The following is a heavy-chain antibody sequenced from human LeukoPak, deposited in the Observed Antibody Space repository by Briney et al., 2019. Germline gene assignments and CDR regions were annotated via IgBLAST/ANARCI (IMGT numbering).Heavy chain of an antibody. Sequence: ASVKVSCKASGYTFTGYHMHWVRQAPGQGLEWMGWVNPNSGATNYAQKFQGRVTMTRDTSISTAYMEVSRLRYDDTAVYYCARGDISGYDRYFAYWGQGILVTVSA. CDR1: GYTFTGYH. D-gene: IGHD5-12*01. V-gene: IGHV1-2*02. CDR3: ARGDISGYDRYFAY. J-gene: IGHJ4*02. CDR2: VNPNSGAT.